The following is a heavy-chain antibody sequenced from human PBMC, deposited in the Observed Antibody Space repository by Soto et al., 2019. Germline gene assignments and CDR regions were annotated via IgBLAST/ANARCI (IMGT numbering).Heavy chain of an antibody. V-gene: IGHV3-30*18. CDR3: AKSGSMVRGVISSYYYYGMDV. D-gene: IGHD3-10*01. J-gene: IGHJ6*02. CDR2: ISYDGSNK. Sequence: GGSLRLSCAASGFTFSSYGMHWVRQAPGKGLEWVAVISYDGSNKYYADSVKGRFTISRDNSKNTLYLQMNSLRAEDTAVYYCAKSGSMVRGVISSYYYYGMDVWGQGTTVTVSS. CDR1: GFTFSSYG.